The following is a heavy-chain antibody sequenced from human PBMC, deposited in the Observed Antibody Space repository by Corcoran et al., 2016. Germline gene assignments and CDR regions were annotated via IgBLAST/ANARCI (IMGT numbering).Heavy chain of an antibody. J-gene: IGHJ6*02. V-gene: IGHV3-7*01. D-gene: IGHD2-21*02. CDR2: IKQDGSEK. Sequence: EVQLVESGGGLVQPGGSLRLSCAASGFTFSSYWMSWVRQAPGKGLEWVANIKQDGSEKYYVDSVKGRFTISRDNAKNSLYLQMNSLRAEDRAVYYWARWVTTPGQYYYYDYGMDVWGQGTTVTVSS. CDR3: ARWVTTPGQYYYYDYGMDV. CDR1: GFTFSSYW.